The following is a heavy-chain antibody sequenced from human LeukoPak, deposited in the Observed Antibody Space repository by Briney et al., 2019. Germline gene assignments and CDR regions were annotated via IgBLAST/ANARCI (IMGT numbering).Heavy chain of an antibody. J-gene: IGHJ4*02. D-gene: IGHD3-3*01. V-gene: IGHV4-59*08. CDR2: IYYSGST. CDR1: GGSISSYY. CDR3: ARAPNYDFWSGYLDY. Sequence: PSETLSLTCTVSGGSISSYYWSWIRQPPGKGLEWIGYIYYSGSTNYNPSLKSRVIISVDTSKNHFSLKLSSATAADTAVYYCARAPNYDFWSGYLDYWGQGTLVTVSS.